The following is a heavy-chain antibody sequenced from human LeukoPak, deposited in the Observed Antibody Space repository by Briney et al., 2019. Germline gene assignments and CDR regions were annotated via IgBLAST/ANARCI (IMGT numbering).Heavy chain of an antibody. CDR1: GGSISSYY. D-gene: IGHD5-18*01. CDR3: ASGTAMATGAFDI. J-gene: IGHJ3*02. CDR2: IYYSGST. V-gene: IGHV4-59*01. Sequence: SETLSLTCTVSGGSISSYYWSWIRQPPGKGLEWIGYIYYSGSTNYNPSLKSRVTISVDTSKNQFSLKLSSVTAADTAVYYCASGTAMATGAFDIWGQGTMVTVSS.